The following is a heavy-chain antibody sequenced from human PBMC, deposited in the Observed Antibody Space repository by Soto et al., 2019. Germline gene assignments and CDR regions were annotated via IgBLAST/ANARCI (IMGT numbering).Heavy chain of an antibody. J-gene: IGHJ3*02. CDR3: ARHLGYCISTSCSDAFDI. CDR1: GFTISSYG. Sequence: PGGSLRLPCAASGFTISSYGMHRVRQTPGKGLEWVAVIWYAGSNKYYADSVKGRFTISRDNSKNTLYLQMNSLRPEDTAVYYCARHLGYCISTSCSDAFDIWGQGTMDTVSS. D-gene: IGHD2-2*01. V-gene: IGHV3-33*01. CDR2: IWYAGSNK.